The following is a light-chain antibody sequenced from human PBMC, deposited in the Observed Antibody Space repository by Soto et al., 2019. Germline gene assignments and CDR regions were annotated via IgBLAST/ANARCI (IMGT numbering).Light chain of an antibody. Sequence: EIVLTQSPGTLSLSPGETATLSCRASQTIGSTYLAWYQHKPGQAPRLLIFGTSSRATGIPDWFSGSGSGTDFTLTISRLEPEDFAVYYCQQYASSPLLTFGGGTRVEIK. CDR3: QQYASSPLLT. CDR1: QTIGSTY. J-gene: IGKJ4*01. V-gene: IGKV3-20*01. CDR2: GTS.